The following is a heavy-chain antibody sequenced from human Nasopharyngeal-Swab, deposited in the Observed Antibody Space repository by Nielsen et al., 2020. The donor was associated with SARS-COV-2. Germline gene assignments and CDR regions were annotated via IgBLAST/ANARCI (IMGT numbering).Heavy chain of an antibody. CDR1: GFTFSSFG. V-gene: IGHV3-33*01. J-gene: IGHJ6*02. Sequence: GGSLRLSCVASGFTFSSFGMHWVRQAPGRGLEWVAVIWYDGTNKYYADSVKGRFTISRDNSKNTLYLQMNSLRAEDTAVYYCARAGLGNYYYGMDVWGQGTTVTVSS. CDR2: IWYDGTNK. CDR3: ARAGLGNYYYGMDV. D-gene: IGHD3-10*01.